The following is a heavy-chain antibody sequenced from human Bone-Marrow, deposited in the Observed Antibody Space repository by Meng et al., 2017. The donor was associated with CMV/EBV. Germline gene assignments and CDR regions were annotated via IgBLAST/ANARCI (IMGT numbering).Heavy chain of an antibody. CDR2: TYYKSKWYN. V-gene: IGHV6-1*01. J-gene: IGHJ5*02. CDR1: DSVASNSAS. CDR3: ARGTRITVAGTGFDP. D-gene: IGHD6-19*01. Sequence: DSVASNSASWNWIRQSPSRGLEWLGRTYYKSKWYNDYALSVKGRITINPDISKNQFSLQLNSVTPEDTAVYYCARGTRITVAGTGFDPWGQGTLVTVSS.